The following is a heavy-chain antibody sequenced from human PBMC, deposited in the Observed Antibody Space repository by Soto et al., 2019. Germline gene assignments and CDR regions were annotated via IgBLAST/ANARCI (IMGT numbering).Heavy chain of an antibody. V-gene: IGHV1-3*01. CDR3: ASVSLPVDFWSGEFAY. D-gene: IGHD3-3*01. CDR1: GYTFTSYA. Sequence: ASVKVSCKASGYTFTSYAMHWVRQAPGQRLEWMGWINAGNGNTKYSQKFQGRVTITRDTSASTAYMELSSLRSEDTAVYYCASVSLPVDFWSGEFAYWGQGTLVTVSS. CDR2: INAGNGNT. J-gene: IGHJ4*02.